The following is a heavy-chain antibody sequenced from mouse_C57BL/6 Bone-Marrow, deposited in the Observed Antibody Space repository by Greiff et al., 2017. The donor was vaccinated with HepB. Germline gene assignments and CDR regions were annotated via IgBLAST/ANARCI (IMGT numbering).Heavy chain of an antibody. V-gene: IGHV5-12*01. CDR3: ARLRDYAMDY. CDR1: GFTFSDYY. Sequence: DVHLVESGGGLVQPGGSLKLSCAASGFTFSDYYMYWVRQTPEKRLEWVAYISNGGGSTYYPDTVKGRFTISRDNAKNTLYLQMSRLKSEDTAMYYCARLRDYAMDYWGQGTSVTVSS. D-gene: IGHD3-3*01. CDR2: ISNGGGST. J-gene: IGHJ4*01.